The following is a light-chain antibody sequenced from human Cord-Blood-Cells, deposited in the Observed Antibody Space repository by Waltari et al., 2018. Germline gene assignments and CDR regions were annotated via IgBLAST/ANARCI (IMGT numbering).Light chain of an antibody. V-gene: IGKV1-39*01. CDR3: QQSYSTPRT. J-gene: IGKJ1*01. CDR2: AAS. CDR1: QSISSY. Sequence: DIQMTQSPSSLSASVRDRVNITCRASQSISSYLNWYQQKPGKAPKLLIYAASSLQSGVPSRFSGSGSGTDFTLTISSLQPEDFATYYCQQSYSTPRTFGQGTKVEIK.